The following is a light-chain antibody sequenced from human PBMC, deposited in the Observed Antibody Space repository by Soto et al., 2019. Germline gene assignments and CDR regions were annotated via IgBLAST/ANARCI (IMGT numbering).Light chain of an antibody. CDR2: GAS. J-gene: IGKJ1*01. Sequence: DIQMTQSPSTLSASVGDRVTITCRASQSISSWLAWYQQKPGKAPKLLISGASTLESGVPSRFSGSGSGTKFTLTIASLQPDDFATYYCQQYETFSGTFGPGTKVDIK. V-gene: IGKV1-5*01. CDR1: QSISSW. CDR3: QQYETFSGT.